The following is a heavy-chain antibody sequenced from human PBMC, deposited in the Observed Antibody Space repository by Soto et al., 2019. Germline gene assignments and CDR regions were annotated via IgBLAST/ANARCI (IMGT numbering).Heavy chain of an antibody. V-gene: IGHV4-59*08. Sequence: RILQPTGKGLEWIGYIYYSGSTNDNPALKSRVTISVDTSKNQFSLKLSSVTAADTAVYYCARRYGGNLDYSGQGTLVTVSS. CDR3: ARRYGGNLDY. D-gene: IGHD1-26*01. J-gene: IGHJ4*02. CDR2: IYYSGST.